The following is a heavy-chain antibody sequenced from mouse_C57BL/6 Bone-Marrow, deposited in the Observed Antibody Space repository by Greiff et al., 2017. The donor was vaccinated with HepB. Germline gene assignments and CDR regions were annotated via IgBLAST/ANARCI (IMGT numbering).Heavy chain of an antibody. CDR2: IYPSDSET. CDR3: ARGAITTVVARDV. V-gene: IGHV1-61*01. D-gene: IGHD1-1*01. CDR1: GYTFTSYW. Sequence: QVQLQQSGAELVRPGSSVKLSCKASGYTFTSYWMDWVKQRPGQGLEWIGNIYPSDSETHYNQKFKDKATLTVDKSSSTAYMQLSSLTSEDSAVYYCARGAITTVVARDVWGTGTTVTVSS. J-gene: IGHJ1*03.